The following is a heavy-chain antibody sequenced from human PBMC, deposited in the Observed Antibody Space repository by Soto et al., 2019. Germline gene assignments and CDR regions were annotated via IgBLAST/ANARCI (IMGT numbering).Heavy chain of an antibody. V-gene: IGHV3-73*01. D-gene: IGHD2-2*01. CDR1: GFTFSGSA. J-gene: IGHJ5*02. Sequence: PGESLKISCAASGFTFSGSAMHWVRQASGKGLEWVGRIRSKSNSYATAYAASVKGRFTISRDDSKNTAYLQMNSLKSEDTAVYYCTRRAGYCSSTNCPNWFDPWGQGTLVTVSS. CDR3: TRRAGYCSSTNCPNWFDP. CDR2: IRSKSNSYAT.